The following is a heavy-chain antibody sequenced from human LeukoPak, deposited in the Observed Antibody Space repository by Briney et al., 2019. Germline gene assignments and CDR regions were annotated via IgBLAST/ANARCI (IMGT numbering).Heavy chain of an antibody. CDR1: GGSISSYY. CDR3: ASSELSSSWYNSY. D-gene: IGHD6-13*01. CDR2: IYYSGST. Sequence: SETLSLTCTASGGSISSYYWSWIRQPPGKGLEWIGYIYYSGSTNYNPSLKSRVTISVDTSKNQFSLKLSSVTAADTAVYYCASSELSSSWYNSYWGQGTLVTVSS. J-gene: IGHJ4*02. V-gene: IGHV4-59*01.